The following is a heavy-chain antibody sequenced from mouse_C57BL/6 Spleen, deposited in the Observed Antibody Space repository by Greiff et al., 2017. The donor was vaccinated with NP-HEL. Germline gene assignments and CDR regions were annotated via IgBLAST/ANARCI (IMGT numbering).Heavy chain of an antibody. V-gene: IGHV1-80*01. CDR1: GYAFSSYW. CDR2: IYPGDGDT. Sequence: QVQLQQSGAELVKPGASVKISCKASGYAFSSYWMNWVKQRPGQGLEWIGQIYPGDGDTNYNGKFKGKATLTADKSSSTAYMQLSSLTSEDSAVYFCARKANWDVNDFDYWGQGTTLTVSS. J-gene: IGHJ2*01. D-gene: IGHD4-1*01. CDR3: ARKANWDVNDFDY.